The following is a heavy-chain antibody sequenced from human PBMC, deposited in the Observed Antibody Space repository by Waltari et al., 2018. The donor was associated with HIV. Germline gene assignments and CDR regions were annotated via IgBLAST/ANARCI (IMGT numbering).Heavy chain of an antibody. J-gene: IGHJ4*02. CDR2: ITSSSTYI. Sequence: EVQLVESGGGLVKPGGSLRLSCAASGFIFSPHTMTWVRQAPGKGLEWVSCITSSSTYIYYADSVKGRFTISRDNAKNSLYLQMNGLRAEDTAVYYCARDLKAVMVDHWGQGTLVTVSS. CDR3: ARDLKAVMVDH. V-gene: IGHV3-21*02. D-gene: IGHD3-16*01. CDR1: GFIFSPHT.